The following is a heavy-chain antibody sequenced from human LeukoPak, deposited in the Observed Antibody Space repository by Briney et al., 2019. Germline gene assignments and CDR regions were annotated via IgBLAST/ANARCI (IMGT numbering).Heavy chain of an antibody. CDR3: ATVRRYCSSTSCYRGIKGYYYYGMDV. Sequence: ASVKVSCKVSGYTLTELSMHWVRQAPGKGLEWMGGFDPEDGETIYAQKFQGRVTMTEDTSTDTAYMELSGLRSEDTAVYYCATVRRYCSSTSCYRGIKGYYYYGMDVWGQGTTVTVSS. J-gene: IGHJ6*02. CDR1: GYTLTELS. CDR2: FDPEDGET. D-gene: IGHD2-2*01. V-gene: IGHV1-24*01.